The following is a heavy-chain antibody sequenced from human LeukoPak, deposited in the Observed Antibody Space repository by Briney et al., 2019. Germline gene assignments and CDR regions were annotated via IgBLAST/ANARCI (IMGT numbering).Heavy chain of an antibody. V-gene: IGHV3-33*01. CDR3: ARDGSGMASGKQYYYYYGMDV. J-gene: IGHJ6*02. CDR1: GFTFSSYG. Sequence: GRSLRLSCAASGFTFSSYGMHWVRQAPGKGLEWVAVIWYDGNNKYYADSVKGRFTISRDNSKNTLYLQMNSLRAEDTAVYYCARDGSGMASGKQYYYYYGMDVWGQGTTVTVSS. D-gene: IGHD1-14*01. CDR2: IWYDGNNK.